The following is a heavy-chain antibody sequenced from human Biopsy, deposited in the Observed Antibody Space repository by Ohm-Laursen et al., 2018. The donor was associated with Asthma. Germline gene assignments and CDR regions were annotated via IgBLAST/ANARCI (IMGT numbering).Heavy chain of an antibody. V-gene: IGHV3-7*01. CDR1: GFTFGDYW. CDR2: IKHDGSEK. D-gene: IGHD3-10*01. CDR3: AKDERLYYGSDSKYMQPVPLGD. J-gene: IGHJ4*02. Sequence: SLRLSCSASGFTFGDYWMSWVRQVPGKGFEWVANIKHDGSEKNHVDSLKGRFTISRDNAKNSLYLQMNSLRAEDTAVYYCAKDERLYYGSDSKYMQPVPLGDWGQGTLVIVSA.